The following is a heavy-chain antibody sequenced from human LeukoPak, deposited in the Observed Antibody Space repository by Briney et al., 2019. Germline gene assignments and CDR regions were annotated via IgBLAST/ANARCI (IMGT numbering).Heavy chain of an antibody. CDR3: AKETPALL. CDR2: VSESGVGT. V-gene: IGHV3-23*01. Sequence: GGSLRLSCVASGFTFSTYVMGWVRQVPGKGLEWVSSVSESGVGTYYADSVKGRFTISRDNSKNTLYLQMNSLRAEDTAVYYCAKETPALLWGQGTLVTVSS. J-gene: IGHJ4*02. CDR1: GFTFSTYV.